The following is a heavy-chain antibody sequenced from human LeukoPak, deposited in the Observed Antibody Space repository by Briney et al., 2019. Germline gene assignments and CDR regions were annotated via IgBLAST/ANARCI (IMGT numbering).Heavy chain of an antibody. CDR3: ARDRPAAHYYYYYYMDV. Sequence: ASVKVSCKASGYTFTSYGISWVRQAPGQGLEWMGWISAYNGNTNYAQKLQGRVTMTTDTSTSTAYMELRSLRSDDTAVYYCARDRPAAHYYYYYYMDVWGKGTTVTVSS. V-gene: IGHV1-18*01. CDR2: ISAYNGNT. D-gene: IGHD2-2*01. CDR1: GYTFTSYG. J-gene: IGHJ6*03.